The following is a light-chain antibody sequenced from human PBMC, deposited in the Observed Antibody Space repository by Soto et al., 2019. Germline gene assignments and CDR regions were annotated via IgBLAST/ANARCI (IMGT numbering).Light chain of an antibody. CDR3: SSYSISTAYL. J-gene: IGLJ1*01. V-gene: IGLV1-44*01. CDR2: SNN. Sequence: QSVLTQPPSASGTPGQRVTISCSGSSSNIGSNTVNWYQQLPGTAPKLLIYSNNQRPSGVFYRFSGSKSGNTASLTISGLQAEDEADYFCSSYSISTAYLFGTGTKVTVL. CDR1: SSNIGSNT.